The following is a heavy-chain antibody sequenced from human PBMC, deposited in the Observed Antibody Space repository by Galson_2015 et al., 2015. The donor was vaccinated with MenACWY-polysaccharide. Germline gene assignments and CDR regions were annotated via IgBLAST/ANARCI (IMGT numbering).Heavy chain of an antibody. V-gene: IGHV3-48*02. D-gene: IGHD6-19*01. CDR3: ARVISSGFRQFDY. J-gene: IGHJ4*02. CDR1: GFTFSSYS. Sequence: SLRLSCAASGFTFSSYSMNWVRQAPGKGLEWVSHISSGSSTIHYADSVKGRFTISRDNAKNSLYLQMSSLTDEDTAVYYCARVISSGFRQFDYWGQGTLVTVSS. CDR2: ISSGSSTI.